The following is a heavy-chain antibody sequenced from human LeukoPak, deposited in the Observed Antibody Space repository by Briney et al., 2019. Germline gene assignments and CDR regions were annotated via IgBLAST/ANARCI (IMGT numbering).Heavy chain of an antibody. CDR3: AKGGSDYDDHGYSFDY. Sequence: GGSLRLSCAASGFTFSSYAMSWVRQAPGKGLEWVSAISSSGGNTYYADSVKGRFTISRANSKNTLYLQMNSLRAEDTAVYYCAKGGSDYDDHGYSFDYWGQGALVTVSS. D-gene: IGHD1-26*01. CDR1: GFTFSSYA. J-gene: IGHJ4*02. CDR2: ISSSGGNT. V-gene: IGHV3-23*01.